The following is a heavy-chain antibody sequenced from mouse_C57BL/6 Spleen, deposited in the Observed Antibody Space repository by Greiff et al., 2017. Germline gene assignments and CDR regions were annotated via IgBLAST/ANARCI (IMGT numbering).Heavy chain of an antibody. Sequence: EVHLVESGPGLVKPSQSLSLTCSVTGYSITSGYYWNWIRQFPGNKLEWMGYISYDGSNNYNPSLKNRIPITRDTSKNQFFLKLNSVTTEDTATYYCARELQRYWGQGTLVTVSA. V-gene: IGHV3-6*01. J-gene: IGHJ3*01. CDR1: GYSITSGYY. CDR2: ISYDGSN. D-gene: IGHD2-12*01. CDR3: ARELQRY.